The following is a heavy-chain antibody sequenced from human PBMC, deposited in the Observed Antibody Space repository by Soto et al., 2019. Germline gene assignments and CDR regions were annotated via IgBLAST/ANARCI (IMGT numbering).Heavy chain of an antibody. D-gene: IGHD1-26*01. CDR3: AKLRDSRSVHYLGMDV. V-gene: IGHV3-30*18. J-gene: IGHJ6*02. CDR1: GFTFSSYG. CDR2: ISYDGSNK. Sequence: GGSLRLSCAASGFTFSSYGMHWVRQAPGKGLEWVAVISYDGSNKYYADSVKGRFTISRDNSKNTLYLQMNSLRAEDTAVYYCAKLRDSRSVHYLGMDVWGQGTTVTVSS.